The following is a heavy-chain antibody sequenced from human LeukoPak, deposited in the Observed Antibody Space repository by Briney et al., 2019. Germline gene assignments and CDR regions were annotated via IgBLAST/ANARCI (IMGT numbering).Heavy chain of an antibody. V-gene: IGHV3-21*01. CDR2: ISSSSSYI. J-gene: IGHJ4*02. Sequence: PGGSLRLSCAATGFTFSSYSMNWVRQAPGKWLEWVSSISSSSSYIYYADSVKGRFTISRDNAKNSLYLQMNSLRAEDTAVYYCARDYGDYAHFDYWGRGTLVTVSS. D-gene: IGHD4-17*01. CDR1: GFTFSSYS. CDR3: ARDYGDYAHFDY.